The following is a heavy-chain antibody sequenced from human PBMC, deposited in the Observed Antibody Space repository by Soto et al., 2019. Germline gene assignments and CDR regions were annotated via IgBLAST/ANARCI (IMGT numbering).Heavy chain of an antibody. CDR2: IYYSGST. CDR1: GGSISSYY. Sequence: SETLSLTCTVSGGSISSYYWSWIRQPPGKGLEWIGYIYYSGSTNYNPSLKSRVTISVNTSKNQFSLKLTSVTAADTAVYYCARESSGWWYFYYWGQGTLVTVSS. CDR3: ARESSGWWYFYY. V-gene: IGHV4-59*01. D-gene: IGHD6-19*01. J-gene: IGHJ4*02.